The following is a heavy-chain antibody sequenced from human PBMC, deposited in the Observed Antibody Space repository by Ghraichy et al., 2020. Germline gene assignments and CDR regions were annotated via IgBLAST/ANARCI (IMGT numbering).Heavy chain of an antibody. CDR2: ISWNSGSI. CDR3: AKAPSRGELRGNFDY. Sequence: GGSLRLSCAASGFTFDDYAMHWVRQAPGKGLEWVSGISWNSGSIGYADSVKGRFTISRDNAKNSLYLQMNSLRAEDTALYYCAKAPSRGELRGNFDYWGQGTLVTVSS. V-gene: IGHV3-9*01. D-gene: IGHD3-10*01. CDR1: GFTFDDYA. J-gene: IGHJ4*02.